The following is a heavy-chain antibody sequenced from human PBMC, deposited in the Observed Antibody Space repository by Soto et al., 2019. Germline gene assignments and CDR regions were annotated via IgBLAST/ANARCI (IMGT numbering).Heavy chain of an antibody. CDR2: ISYDGSNK. J-gene: IGHJ6*02. V-gene: IGHV3-30-3*01. D-gene: IGHD5-12*01. CDR1: GVTLNIYA. CDR3: ARDYYRFNSGYGFSMDV. Sequence: SMGLSSSSSGVTLNIYAIPWVRQAPGKGLEWVAVISYDGSNKYYADSVKGRFTISRDNSKNTLYLQMNSLRAEDTAVYYCARDYYRFNSGYGFSMDVWGQGTTVTVSS.